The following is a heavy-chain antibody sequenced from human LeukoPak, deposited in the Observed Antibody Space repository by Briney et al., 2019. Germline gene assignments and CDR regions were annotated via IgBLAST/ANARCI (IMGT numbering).Heavy chain of an antibody. V-gene: IGHV4-59*08. CDR3: ARSPKFGTNWFDP. D-gene: IGHD3-10*02. CDR2: IYYSGNT. J-gene: IGHJ5*02. CDR1: GGSISSYY. Sequence: SETLSLTCTVSGGSISSYYWSWLRQPPGKGLEWIGYIYYSGNTNYNPSLKSRVTISVDTSKNQFSLKLSSVTAADTAVYYCARSPKFGTNWFDPWGQGTLVTVAS.